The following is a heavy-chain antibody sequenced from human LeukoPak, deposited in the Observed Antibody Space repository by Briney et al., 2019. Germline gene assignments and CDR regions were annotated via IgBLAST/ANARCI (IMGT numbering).Heavy chain of an antibody. J-gene: IGHJ4*02. V-gene: IGHV3-48*01. D-gene: IGHD1-26*01. CDR2: ISSSSSTI. Sequence: PGGSLRLSCAASGFTFSSYSMNWVRQAPGKGLEWVSYISSSSSTIYYADSAKGRFTISRDNAKNSLYLQMNSLRAEDTAVYYCARDGRMAPNKNAFDYWGQGTLVTVSS. CDR1: GFTFSSYS. CDR3: ARDGRMAPNKNAFDY.